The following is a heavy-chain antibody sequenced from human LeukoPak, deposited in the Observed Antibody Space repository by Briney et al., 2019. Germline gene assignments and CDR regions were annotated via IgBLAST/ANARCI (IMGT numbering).Heavy chain of an antibody. J-gene: IGHJ3*02. V-gene: IGHV3-48*03. CDR3: ARDSGRNYRGAFDI. CDR2: ISSSGSTI. CDR1: GFTFSSYE. Sequence: GGSPRLSCAASGFTFSSYEMNWVRQAPGKGLEWVSYISSSGSTIYYADSVKGRFTISRDNAKNSLYLQMNSLRAEDTAVYYCARDSGRNYRGAFDIWGQGTMVTVSS. D-gene: IGHD4-23*01.